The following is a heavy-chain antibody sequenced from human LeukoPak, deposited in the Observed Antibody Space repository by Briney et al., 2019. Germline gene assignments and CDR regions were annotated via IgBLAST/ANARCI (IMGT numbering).Heavy chain of an antibody. CDR1: GFTFSSYA. V-gene: IGHV3-30*04. CDR2: ISYDGSNK. Sequence: PGGSLRLSCAASGFTFSSYAMHWVRQAPGKGPEWVAVISYDGSNKYYADSVKGRFTISRDNSKNTLYLQMNSLRAEDTAVYYCARDLNMVRGVITYYFDYWGQGTLVTVSS. J-gene: IGHJ4*02. D-gene: IGHD3-10*01. CDR3: ARDLNMVRGVITYYFDY.